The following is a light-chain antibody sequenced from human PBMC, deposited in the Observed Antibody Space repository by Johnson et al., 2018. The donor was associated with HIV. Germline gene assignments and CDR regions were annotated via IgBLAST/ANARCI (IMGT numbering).Light chain of an antibody. J-gene: IGLJ1*01. CDR2: ENN. V-gene: IGLV1-51*02. CDR3: GTWDRSLSAYV. CDR1: SSNIGNNY. Sequence: QSVLSQPPSVSAAPGQKVTISCSGSSSNIGNNYVSWYQQLPGTAPKLLIYENNKRPSGIPDRFSGSKSGTSATLGITGLRTGDEADYYSGTWDRSLSAYVFVTGTKVTVL.